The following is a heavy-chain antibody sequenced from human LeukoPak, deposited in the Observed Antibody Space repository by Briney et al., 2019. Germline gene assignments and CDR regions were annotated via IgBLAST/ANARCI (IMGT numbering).Heavy chain of an antibody. CDR2: FRSKSYGRST. CDR3: TGSFGELSFFAY. CDR1: GFTFGDYG. Sequence: GGSLRFSCTASGFTFGDYGMSGVRQAPGKGLEGVGFFRSKSYGRSTEYAAAVKGRFTISRDDYKSIAYLQVNSLKTEDTAVYYCTGSFGELSFFAYWGEGTLVTVSS. J-gene: IGHJ4*02. D-gene: IGHD3-10*01. V-gene: IGHV3-49*04.